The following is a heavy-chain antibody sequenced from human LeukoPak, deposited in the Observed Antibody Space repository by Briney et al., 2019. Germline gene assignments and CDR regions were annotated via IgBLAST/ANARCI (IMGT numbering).Heavy chain of an antibody. J-gene: IGHJ5*02. D-gene: IGHD3-16*02. Sequence: PGGSLRLSCAASGFTFSSYSMNWVRQAPGKGLEWVSSISSSSSYIYYADSVKGRFTISRDNAKNSLYLQMNSLRAEDTAVYYCAKAGSGDYVWGSYRYPWFDPWGQGTLVTVSS. CDR1: GFTFSSYS. V-gene: IGHV3-21*01. CDR2: ISSSSSYI. CDR3: AKAGSGDYVWGSYRYPWFDP.